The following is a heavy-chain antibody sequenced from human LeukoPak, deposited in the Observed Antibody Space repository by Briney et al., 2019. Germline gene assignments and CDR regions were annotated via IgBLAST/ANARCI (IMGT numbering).Heavy chain of an antibody. J-gene: IGHJ4*02. V-gene: IGHV4-59*01. CDR2: IYHSGST. CDR3: ATGVHGIAAAGDYYFDY. D-gene: IGHD6-13*01. Sequence: SETLSLTCTVSGGSISSYYWSWIRQPPGKGLEWIGYIYHSGSTNYNPSLKSRVTISVDTPNNQFSLKLSSVTAADTAVYYCATGVHGIAAAGDYYFDYWGQGTLVTVSS. CDR1: GGSISSYY.